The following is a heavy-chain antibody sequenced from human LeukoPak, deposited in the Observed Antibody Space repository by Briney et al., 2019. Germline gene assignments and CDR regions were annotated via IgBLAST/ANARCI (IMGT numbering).Heavy chain of an antibody. J-gene: IGHJ4*02. CDR1: GDSVNSRRFY. V-gene: IGHV4-61*01. Sequence: SETLSLTCSVSGDSVNSRRFYWSWIRQPPGKGLEWLGLDYSSGKTDYNPSLKSRLTMSTDASQYQFSPTLTSVPGADTAIYYCSRVDVAATIFFDYWGQGALVTVSA. CDR2: DYSSGKT. D-gene: IGHD5-24*01. CDR3: SRVDVAATIFFDY.